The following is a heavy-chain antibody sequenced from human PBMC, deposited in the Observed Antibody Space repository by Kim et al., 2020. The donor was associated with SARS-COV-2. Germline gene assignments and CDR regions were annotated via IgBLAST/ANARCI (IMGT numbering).Heavy chain of an antibody. D-gene: IGHD1-26*01. Sequence: PSLKTRVTISVDTSKNQFSLKLSSVTAADTAVYYCAREIGTGFYYYGMDVWGQGTTVTVSS. CDR3: AREIGTGFYYYGMDV. V-gene: IGHV4-39*02. J-gene: IGHJ6*02.